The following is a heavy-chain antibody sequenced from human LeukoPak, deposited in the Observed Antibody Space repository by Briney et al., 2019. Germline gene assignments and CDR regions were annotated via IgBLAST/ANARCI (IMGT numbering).Heavy chain of an antibody. CDR1: GYTFTGYY. Sequence: GASVKVSCKASGYTFTGYYMHWVRQAPGQGLEWMGWINPNSGGTNYAQKFQGRVTMTRDTSISTAYMELSRLRSDDTAVYYCARDAGSGSYYNEDYYYYMDVWGKGTTVTISS. CDR2: INPNSGGT. V-gene: IGHV1-2*02. D-gene: IGHD3-10*01. CDR3: ARDAGSGSYYNEDYYYYMDV. J-gene: IGHJ6*03.